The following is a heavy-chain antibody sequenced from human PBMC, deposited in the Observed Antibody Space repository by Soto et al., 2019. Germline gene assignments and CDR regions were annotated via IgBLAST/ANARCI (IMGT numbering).Heavy chain of an antibody. V-gene: IGHV1-2*02. CDR1: GYTFTGYY. CDR2: INPNSGGT. D-gene: IGHD6-19*01. Sequence: SVKGSCKASGYTFTGYYMNWGRQAPGQGLEWMGWINPNSGGTNYAQKFQGRVTMTRDTSISTAYMELSRLRSDDTAVYYCARQRQWLGGVYFDYWGQGTLVTVSS. J-gene: IGHJ4*02. CDR3: ARQRQWLGGVYFDY.